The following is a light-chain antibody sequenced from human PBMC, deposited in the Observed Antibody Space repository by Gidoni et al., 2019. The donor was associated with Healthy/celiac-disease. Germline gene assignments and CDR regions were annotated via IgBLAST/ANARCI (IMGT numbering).Light chain of an antibody. J-gene: IGKJ1*01. Sequence: DIVMTQSPASLAVSLVERATINCKSSQSVLYSSNNKNYLAWYQQKPGQPPKLLIYWASTRESGVPDRFSGSGSGTDFTLTISSLQAEDVAVYYCQQYYSTPGTFGQGTKVEIK. CDR1: QSVLYSSNNKNY. V-gene: IGKV4-1*01. CDR3: QQYYSTPGT. CDR2: WAS.